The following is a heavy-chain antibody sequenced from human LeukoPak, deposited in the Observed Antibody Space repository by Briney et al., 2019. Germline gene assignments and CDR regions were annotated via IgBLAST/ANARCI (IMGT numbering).Heavy chain of an antibody. J-gene: IGHJ4*02. CDR1: GFTFGNYA. CDR2: IYSNGGGI. Sequence: PGGSLRLSCAASGFTFGNYAMHWVRQAPGKGLEHISGIYSNGGGIFYANSVKGRFTISRDNSKNTLYLQMNSLRAEDTAVYYCAKSPSPNYYDRGLWFNYWGQGTLVTVSS. D-gene: IGHD3-22*01. V-gene: IGHV3-64*01. CDR3: AKSPSPNYYDRGLWFNY.